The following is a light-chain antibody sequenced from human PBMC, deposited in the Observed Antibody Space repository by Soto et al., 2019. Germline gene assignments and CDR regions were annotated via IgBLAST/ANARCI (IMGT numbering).Light chain of an antibody. CDR1: QSVSTK. V-gene: IGKV3-15*01. CDR3: QQYNNWPPMYT. Sequence: ETLMTQSPATLSVSVGERATLSCRASQSVSTKLAWYQQRRGQAPRLLIYGASTRATGVPARFSGSGSGTEFTLTISSLQSEDFAVYYCQQYNNWPPMYTFGQGTKLEI. CDR2: GAS. J-gene: IGKJ2*01.